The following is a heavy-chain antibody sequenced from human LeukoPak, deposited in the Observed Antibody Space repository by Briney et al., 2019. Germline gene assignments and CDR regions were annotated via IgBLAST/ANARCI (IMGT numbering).Heavy chain of an antibody. J-gene: IGHJ6*04. V-gene: IGHV1-3*01. CDR3: ARSGDSSSWYYYYGMDV. Sequence: GASVKVSCKASGYTFTSYAMHWVRQAPGQRLEWMGWINAGNGNTKYSQKFQGRVTITRDTSASTAYMELSSLRSEDTAVYYCARSGDSSSWYYYYGMDVWGKGTTVTVSS. D-gene: IGHD6-13*01. CDR2: INAGNGNT. CDR1: GYTFTSYA.